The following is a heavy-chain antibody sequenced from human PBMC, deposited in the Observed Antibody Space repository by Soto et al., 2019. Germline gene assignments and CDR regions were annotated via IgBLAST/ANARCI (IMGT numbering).Heavy chain of an antibody. CDR1: GYTFTSYY. Sequence: ASVKVSCKASGYTFTSYYMHWVRQAPGEGLEWMGIINPSGGSTTYAQKFQGRVTLSRDTSTSTVYMELSSLRSEDTAVYYCARDVSLCSGGSCYYFYYWGQGTPVPVSS. J-gene: IGHJ4*02. D-gene: IGHD2-15*01. CDR2: INPSGGST. CDR3: ARDVSLCSGGSCYYFYY. V-gene: IGHV1-46*03.